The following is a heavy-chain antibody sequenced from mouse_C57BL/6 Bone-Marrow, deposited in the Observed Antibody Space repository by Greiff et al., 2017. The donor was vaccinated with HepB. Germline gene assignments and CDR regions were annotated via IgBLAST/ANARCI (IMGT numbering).Heavy chain of an antibody. CDR3: ARRGGYEDYYAMDY. V-gene: IGHV2-2*01. CDR1: GFSFTSYG. Sequence: VQLQESGPGLVQPSQSLSITCTVSGFSFTSYGVHWVRQSPGKGLEWLGVIWSGGSTDYNAAFISRLSISKDNSKSQVFFKMNSLQADDTAIYYCARRGGYEDYYAMDYWGQGTSVTVSS. CDR2: IWSGGST. D-gene: IGHD2-2*01. J-gene: IGHJ4*01.